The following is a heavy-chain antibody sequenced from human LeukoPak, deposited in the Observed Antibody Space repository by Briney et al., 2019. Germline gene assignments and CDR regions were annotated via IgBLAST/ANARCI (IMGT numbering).Heavy chain of an antibody. CDR2: ISSSSSYI. J-gene: IGHJ4*02. D-gene: IGHD6-19*01. V-gene: IGHV3-21*01. CDR1: GFTFSSYS. Sequence: GGSLRLSCAPSGFTFSSYSMNWVRQAPGKGLEWVSSISSSSSYIYYADSVKGRFTISRDNAKNSLYLQMNSLRAEDTAVYYCARAPIAVAGNSDYWGQGTLVTVSS. CDR3: ARAPIAVAGNSDY.